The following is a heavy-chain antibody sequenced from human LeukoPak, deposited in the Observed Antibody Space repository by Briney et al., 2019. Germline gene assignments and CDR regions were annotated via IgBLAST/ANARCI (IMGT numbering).Heavy chain of an antibody. Sequence: SETLSLTCAVYGGSFSGYYWSWIRQPPGKGLEWIREINHSGSTNYNPSLKSRVTISVDTSKNQFSLKLSSVTAADTAVYYCARGVSIAVNDWGQGTLVTVSS. J-gene: IGHJ1*01. CDR1: GGSFSGYY. CDR3: ARGVSIAVND. D-gene: IGHD6-19*01. CDR2: INHSGST. V-gene: IGHV4-34*01.